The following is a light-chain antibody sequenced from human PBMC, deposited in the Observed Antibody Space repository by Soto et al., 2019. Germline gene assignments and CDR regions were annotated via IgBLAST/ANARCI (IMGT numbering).Light chain of an antibody. CDR1: QNINEY. Sequence: DIQMTHSPSTLSASVGDRVTITCRASQNINEYLAWYQQKPGKAPKLLIYKASTLKSGVPSRFSGSGSGTEFTLTISSLQPDDFATYYCQHYNSYSEAFGQGTKVDIK. V-gene: IGKV1-5*03. CDR2: KAS. CDR3: QHYNSYSEA. J-gene: IGKJ1*01.